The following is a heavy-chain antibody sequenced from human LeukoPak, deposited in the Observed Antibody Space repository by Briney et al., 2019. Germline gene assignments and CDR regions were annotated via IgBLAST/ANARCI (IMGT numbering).Heavy chain of an antibody. CDR1: GFTFSSYG. CDR2: IWYDGSNK. V-gene: IGHV3-33*06. Sequence: GGSLRLSCAASGFTFSSYGMHWVRPAPGKGLEWVAVIWYDGSNKYYADSVKGPFTISRDNSKNALYLQMNSLRVEDTAVYYCAKDRRPHTVSTQNGAFDYWGQGTLVTVSS. CDR3: AKDRRPHTVSTQNGAFDY. J-gene: IGHJ4*02. D-gene: IGHD2-2*01.